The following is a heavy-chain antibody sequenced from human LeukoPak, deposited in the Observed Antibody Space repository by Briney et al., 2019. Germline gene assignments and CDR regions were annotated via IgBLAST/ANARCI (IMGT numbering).Heavy chain of an antibody. J-gene: IGHJ6*03. D-gene: IGHD1-26*01. CDR2: IRVYNGKT. CDR1: GYNFNSFG. Sequence: ASVKVSCKASGYNFNSFGITWVRQAPGRGLEWMGWIRVYNGKTQYAENFQGRMTMTADTTTSTAYMELMSLTSDDTAVYYCAREAYSGNFGYYYYYYYMDVWGKGTTVTISS. CDR3: AREAYSGNFGYYYYYYYMDV. V-gene: IGHV1-18*04.